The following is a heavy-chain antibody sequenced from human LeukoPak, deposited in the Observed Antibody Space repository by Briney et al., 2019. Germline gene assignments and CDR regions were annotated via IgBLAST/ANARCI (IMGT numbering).Heavy chain of an antibody. CDR3: ARVVVDIVVVVAANDY. CDR2: ISSSSSTI. V-gene: IGHV3-48*02. D-gene: IGHD2-15*01. Sequence: GGSLRLSCAASGFTFSSYSMNWVRQAPGKGLERVSYISSSSSTIYYADSVKGRFTISRDNAKNSLYLQMNSLRDEDTAVYYCARVVVDIVVVVAANDYWGQGTLVTVSS. CDR1: GFTFSSYS. J-gene: IGHJ4*02.